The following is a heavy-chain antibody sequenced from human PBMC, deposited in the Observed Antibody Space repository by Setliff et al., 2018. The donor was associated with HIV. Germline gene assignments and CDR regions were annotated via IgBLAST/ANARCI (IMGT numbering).Heavy chain of an antibody. D-gene: IGHD1-26*01. CDR3: ARGWEGGMDY. Sequence: SVKVSCKASGGTFNIYSIHWVRQAPGQGLEWMGGINPIFGTPHYGQRFQGRVTITADESTSTAYMGLNGLKFDDTAVYYCARGWEGGMDYWGQGTLVTVSS. CDR2: INPIFGTP. V-gene: IGHV1-69*13. J-gene: IGHJ4*02. CDR1: GGTFNIYS.